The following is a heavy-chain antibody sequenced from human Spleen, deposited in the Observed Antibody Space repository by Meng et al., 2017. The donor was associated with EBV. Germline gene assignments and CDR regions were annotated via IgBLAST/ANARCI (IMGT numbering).Heavy chain of an antibody. J-gene: IGHJ4*02. Sequence: SLTASCPPLINPIHPLPVTCLFSWFSCSTSGVVLGCILQPPGKALEWLALIYCDDDKRYSPSLKSRLTITKDTSKNQVVLTMTNMDPVDTATYYCAHIEDCPDYWGQGTLVTVSS. D-gene: IGHD2-21*02. CDR2: IYCDDDK. V-gene: IGHV2-5*02. CDR3: AHIEDCPDY. CDR1: WFSCSTSGVV.